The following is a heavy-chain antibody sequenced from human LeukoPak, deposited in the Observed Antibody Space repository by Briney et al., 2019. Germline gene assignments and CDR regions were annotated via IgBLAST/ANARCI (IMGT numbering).Heavy chain of an antibody. J-gene: IGHJ4*02. V-gene: IGHV3-23*01. CDR1: GFTFSCYA. D-gene: IGHD5-18*01. Sequence: GGSLRLSCAASGFTFSCYAMSWVRQAPGKGLEWVSAISGSGGSTYYADSVKGRFTISRDNSKNTLYLQMNSLGAEDTAVYYCAKHLTAMVDFDYWGQGTLVTVSS. CDR2: ISGSGGST. CDR3: AKHLTAMVDFDY.